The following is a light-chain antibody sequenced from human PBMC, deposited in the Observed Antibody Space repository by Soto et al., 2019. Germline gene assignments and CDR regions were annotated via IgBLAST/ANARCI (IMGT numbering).Light chain of an antibody. CDR3: QQYGSSPELT. Sequence: EIVLTQSPGTLSLSPGERATLSCRASQSVSSSYLAWYQQKPGQAPRLLIYGAYSRATGIPDRFSGSGSGPDFTLTISRLEPEDFAVYYCQQYGSSPELTFGGGTKVEIK. CDR2: GAY. J-gene: IGKJ4*01. CDR1: QSVSSSY. V-gene: IGKV3-20*01.